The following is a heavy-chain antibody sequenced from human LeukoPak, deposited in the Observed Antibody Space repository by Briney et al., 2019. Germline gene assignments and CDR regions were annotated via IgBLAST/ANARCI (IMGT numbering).Heavy chain of an antibody. CDR2: ISSSSSYI. D-gene: IGHD2-15*01. CDR1: GFTFSNYW. J-gene: IGHJ5*02. CDR3: ARDSFSVVVAAIRWFDP. Sequence: GGSLRLSCAASGFTFSNYWMTWVRQAPGKGLEWVSSISSSSSYIYYADSVKGRFTISRDNAKNSLYLQMNSLRAEDTAVYYCARDSFSVVVAAIRWFDPWGQGTLVTVSS. V-gene: IGHV3-21*01.